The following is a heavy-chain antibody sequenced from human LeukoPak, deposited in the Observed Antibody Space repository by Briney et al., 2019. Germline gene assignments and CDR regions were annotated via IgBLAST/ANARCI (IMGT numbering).Heavy chain of an antibody. Sequence: PSETLSLTCTVSGGSISSSSYYWGWIRQPPGKGLEWIGSIYYSGSTYYNPSLKSRVTTSVDTSKNQFSLKLSSVTAADTAVYYCARQSPDIVVVPAAIPGYFQHWGQGTLVTVSS. D-gene: IGHD2-2*02. V-gene: IGHV4-39*01. J-gene: IGHJ1*01. CDR3: ARQSPDIVVVPAAIPGYFQH. CDR2: IYYSGST. CDR1: GGSISSSSYY.